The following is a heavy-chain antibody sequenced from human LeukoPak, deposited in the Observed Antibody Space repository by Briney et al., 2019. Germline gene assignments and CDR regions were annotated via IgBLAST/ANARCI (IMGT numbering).Heavy chain of an antibody. D-gene: IGHD3-3*01. J-gene: IGHJ6*02. V-gene: IGHV3-23*01. CDR1: GFTFSSYA. Sequence: GGSLRLSCAASGFTFSSYAMSWVRQAPGKGLEWVSAISGSGGSTYYADSVKGRFTISRDNSKNTLYLQMNSLRAEDTAVYYCAGGGSGYDFWSGYYDATYGMDVRVQGTTVTVSS. CDR3: AGGGSGYDFWSGYYDATYGMDV. CDR2: ISGSGGST.